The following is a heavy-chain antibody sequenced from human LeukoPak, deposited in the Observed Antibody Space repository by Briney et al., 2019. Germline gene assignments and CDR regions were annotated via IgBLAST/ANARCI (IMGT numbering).Heavy chain of an antibody. CDR2: INSGGSST. CDR3: AKGGGTVVDY. J-gene: IGHJ4*02. Sequence: GGSLRLSCAASGFTFSNYWMHWVRQAPGKGLVWVSRINSGGSSTSYADSVKGRFTISRDNAKNTLYLQMNSLRAEDTAVYYCAKGGGTVVDYWGQGTLLTVSS. V-gene: IGHV3-74*01. D-gene: IGHD2-15*01. CDR1: GFTFSNYW.